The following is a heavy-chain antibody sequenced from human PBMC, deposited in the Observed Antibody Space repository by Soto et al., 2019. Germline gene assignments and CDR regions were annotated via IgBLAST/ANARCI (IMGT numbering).Heavy chain of an antibody. CDR3: AKEIYCSGGSCWMRIRAFDI. Sequence: PGGSLRLSCAASGSTFSSYAMSWVRQAPGKGLEWVSAISGSGGSTYYADSVKGRFTISRDNSKNTLYLQMNSLRAEDTAVYYCAKEIYCSGGSCWMRIRAFDIWGQGTMVTVSS. D-gene: IGHD2-15*01. CDR1: GSTFSSYA. V-gene: IGHV3-23*01. J-gene: IGHJ3*02. CDR2: ISGSGGST.